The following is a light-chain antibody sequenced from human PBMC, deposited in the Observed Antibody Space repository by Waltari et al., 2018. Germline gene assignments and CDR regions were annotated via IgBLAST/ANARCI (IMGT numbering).Light chain of an antibody. CDR1: RGISDE. J-gene: IGKJ5*01. V-gene: IGKV1-16*01. Sequence: GASRGISDELAWCRQEPGGAPKSLICDASRLQRGGPSRFSGSGSGTDFTLTISSLQPEDFGNYYCQQYSSNPITFGQGSRLEIK. CDR2: DAS. CDR3: QQYSSNPIT.